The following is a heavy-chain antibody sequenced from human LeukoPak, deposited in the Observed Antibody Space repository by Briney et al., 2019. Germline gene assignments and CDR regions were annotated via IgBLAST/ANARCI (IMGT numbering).Heavy chain of an antibody. Sequence: ASVKVSCTASGYTFPSYFMHWVRQAPGQGLEWMGIIDPTGGSTTYAQKFQGRVTMTRDTSTSTVYMELSSLRSDDTAVYYCARTAARRFDYWGQGTLVTVSS. CDR2: IDPTGGST. CDR1: GYTFPSYF. D-gene: IGHD6-6*01. J-gene: IGHJ4*02. V-gene: IGHV1-46*01. CDR3: ARTAARRFDY.